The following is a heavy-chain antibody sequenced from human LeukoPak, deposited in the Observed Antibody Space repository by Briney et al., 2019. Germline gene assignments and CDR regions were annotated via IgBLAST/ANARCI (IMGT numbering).Heavy chain of an antibody. CDR3: AKGKGIAAAGTPFDY. Sequence: GGSLRLSCAASGFTFSSYAMSWVRHAPGKGLEWVSAISGSGGSTYYADSVKGRFTISRDNSKNTLYLQMNSLRAEDTAVYYCAKGKGIAAAGTPFDYWGQGTLVTVSS. CDR2: ISGSGGST. CDR1: GFTFSSYA. D-gene: IGHD6-13*01. J-gene: IGHJ4*02. V-gene: IGHV3-23*01.